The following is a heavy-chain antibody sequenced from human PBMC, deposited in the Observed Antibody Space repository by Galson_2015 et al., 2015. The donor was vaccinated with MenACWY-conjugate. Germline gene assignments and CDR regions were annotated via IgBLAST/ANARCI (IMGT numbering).Heavy chain of an antibody. CDR2: ISSNGGST. J-gene: IGHJ4*02. Sequence: SLRLSCAASGFTFSSYAMHWVRQAPGKGLEYVSAISSNGGSTYYADSVKGRFTISRDNSKNTLYLQMSSLRAEDTAVYYCVKGLGYSPLFDYWGQGTLVTVSS. V-gene: IGHV3-64D*09. CDR1: GFTFSSYA. CDR3: VKGLGYSPLFDY. D-gene: IGHD5-12*01.